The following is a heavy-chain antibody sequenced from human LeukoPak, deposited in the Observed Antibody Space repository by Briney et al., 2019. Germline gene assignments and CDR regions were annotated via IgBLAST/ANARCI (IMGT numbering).Heavy chain of an antibody. Sequence: RGSLRLSCAASGFKFDDYGMSWVRQAPGKGLEWVCDINWNGAWTGYADSVKGRFTISRDNAKNSLYLQMNSLRAEDTALYYCAGYYYDSSRGFDLWGQGTLVTVSA. V-gene: IGHV3-20*04. D-gene: IGHD3-22*01. CDR2: INWNGAWT. CDR3: AGYYYDSSRGFDL. CDR1: GFKFDDYG. J-gene: IGHJ5*02.